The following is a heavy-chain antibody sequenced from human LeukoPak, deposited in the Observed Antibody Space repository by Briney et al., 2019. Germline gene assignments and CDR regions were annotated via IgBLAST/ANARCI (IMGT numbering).Heavy chain of an antibody. D-gene: IGHD5-12*01. V-gene: IGHV1-69*04. CDR3: ATRRGYSGYESHDY. CDR2: IIPILGIA. J-gene: IGHJ4*02. Sequence: SVKVSCKASGGTFSSYAISWVRQAPGQGLEWMGRIIPILGIANYAQKFQGRVTITADKSTSTAYMELSSLRSEDTAVYYCATRRGYSGYESHDYWGQGALVTVSS. CDR1: GGTFSSYA.